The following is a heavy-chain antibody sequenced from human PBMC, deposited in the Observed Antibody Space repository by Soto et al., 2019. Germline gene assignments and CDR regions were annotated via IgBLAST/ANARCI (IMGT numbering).Heavy chain of an antibody. V-gene: IGHV4-39*01. CDR2: IYYSGST. J-gene: IGHJ4*02. CDR1: GGSISSSSYY. CDR3: ALRLGEFAVDY. Sequence: QLQLQESGPGLVKPSETLSLTCTVSGGSISSSSYYWGWIRQPPGKGLEWIGSIYYSGSTYYNPFLKSRVTISVDTSKNQFSLKLSSVTAADTAVYYCALRLGEFAVDYWGQGTLVTVSS. D-gene: IGHD3-16*01.